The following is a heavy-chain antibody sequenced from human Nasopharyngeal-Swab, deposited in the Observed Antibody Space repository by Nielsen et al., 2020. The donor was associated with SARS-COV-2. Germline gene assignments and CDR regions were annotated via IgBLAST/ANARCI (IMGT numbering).Heavy chain of an antibody. D-gene: IGHD4-11*01. Sequence: GESLKISCVASGFTFSSYGMHWVRQAPGKGLEWVSVISNDGNNKYYADSVKGRFTISRDNSKNTLYLQMNSLRAEDTAVYYCARADAYSNYGSLDSWGQGNLVTVSS. V-gene: IGHV3-30*03. J-gene: IGHJ4*02. CDR3: ARADAYSNYGSLDS. CDR2: ISNDGNNK. CDR1: GFTFSSYG.